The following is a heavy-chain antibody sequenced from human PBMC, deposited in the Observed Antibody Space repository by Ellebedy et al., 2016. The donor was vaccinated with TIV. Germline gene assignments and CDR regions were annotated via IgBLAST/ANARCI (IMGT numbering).Heavy chain of an antibody. CDR3: ARPGGQSSDRKGS. J-gene: IGHJ5*02. V-gene: IGHV3-21*03. CDR1: GFAFSTYS. CDR2: ISGNTKYI. D-gene: IGHD6-25*01. Sequence: GESLKISCEASGFAFSTYSMIWVRQAPGKGLEWVSSISGNTKYIYYADSVEGRFTISRDNARNSLYLEMKSLRAEDTGVYYCARPGGQSSDRKGSWGQGTMVTVSS.